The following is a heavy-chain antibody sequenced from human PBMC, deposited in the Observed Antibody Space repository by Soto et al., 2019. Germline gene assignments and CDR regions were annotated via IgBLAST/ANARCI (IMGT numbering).Heavy chain of an antibody. CDR2: VSYDGSNK. V-gene: IGHV3-30*04. CDR3: SRGSRGSGSFLDAGEYLQY. D-gene: IGHD1-26*01. CDR1: GFTFSTYA. J-gene: IGHJ1*01. Sequence: QVRLVESGGRVVQPGRSLRLSCTVSGFTFSTYAMHWVRQAPGKGLEWVAVVSYDGSNKFYTDSVKGRFTISRDNSRNTLNLEMNNVGPDDTAVYYCSRGSRGSGSFLDAGEYLQYWGQGTLVTVSS.